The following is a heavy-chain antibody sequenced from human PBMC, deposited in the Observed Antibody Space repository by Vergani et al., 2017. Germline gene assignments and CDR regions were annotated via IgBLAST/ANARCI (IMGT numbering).Heavy chain of an antibody. CDR3: AKGASGWTLNDAFDI. Sequence: EVQLLESGGGLVQPGGSLRLSCAASGFTFSSYAMSWVRQAPGKGLEWVSAISGSGGSTYDADSVKGRFTISRDKSKNTLYLQMNSLRAEDTAVYYGAKGASGWTLNDAFDIWGQGTMVTVSS. CDR1: GFTFSSYA. CDR2: ISGSGGST. J-gene: IGHJ3*02. V-gene: IGHV3-23*01. D-gene: IGHD6-19*01.